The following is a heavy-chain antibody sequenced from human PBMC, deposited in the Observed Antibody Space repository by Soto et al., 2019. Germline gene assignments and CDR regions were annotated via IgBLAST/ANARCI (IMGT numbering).Heavy chain of an antibody. J-gene: IGHJ4*02. V-gene: IGHV1-18*01. D-gene: IGHD3-3*01. CDR1: GYTFTSYG. Sequence: QVPLVQSGAEVKKPGASVKVSCKASGYTFTSYGIIWVRQAPGQGLEWMGWISAYNGNTNYAQKLQGRVTMTTDTSTSTAYMELRSLRSDDTAVYYCARSKTLYYDFWSGYFVYWGQGTLVTVSS. CDR3: ARSKTLYYDFWSGYFVY. CDR2: ISAYNGNT.